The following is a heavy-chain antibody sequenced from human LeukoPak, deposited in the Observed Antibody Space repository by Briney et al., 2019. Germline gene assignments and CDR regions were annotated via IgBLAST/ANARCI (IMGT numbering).Heavy chain of an antibody. J-gene: IGHJ4*02. CDR3: ALTTYDGVLCDY. CDR1: GGSFSGYY. CDR2: INHSEST. Sequence: PSETLSLTCAVYGGSFSGYYSSWIRQPPGKGLEWIGEINHSESTNYNPSLKSRVTISVDTSKNQFSLKLSSVTAADTAVYYCALTTYDGVLCDYWGQGTLVTASS. V-gene: IGHV4-34*01. D-gene: IGHD3-22*01.